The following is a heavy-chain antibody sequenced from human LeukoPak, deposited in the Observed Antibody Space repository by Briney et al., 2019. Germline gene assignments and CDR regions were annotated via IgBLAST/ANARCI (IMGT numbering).Heavy chain of an antibody. CDR1: GYTFTSYG. CDR2: ISAYNGNT. J-gene: IGHJ6*02. CDR3: AREIHTPHCSGGSCYPYYYYYYGMDV. D-gene: IGHD2-15*01. Sequence: ASVKVSCKASGYTFTSYGISWVRQAPGQGLEWMGWISAYNGNTNYARKLQGRVTMTTDTSTSTAYMELRSLRSDDTAVYYCAREIHTPHCSGGSCYPYYYYYYGMDVWGQGTTVTVSS. V-gene: IGHV1-18*01.